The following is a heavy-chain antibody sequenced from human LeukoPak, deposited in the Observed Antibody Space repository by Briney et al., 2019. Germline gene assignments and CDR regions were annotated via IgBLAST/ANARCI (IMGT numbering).Heavy chain of an antibody. CDR3: ARPYGDYYYYGMDV. V-gene: IGHV3-48*03. CDR1: GFTFSSYE. J-gene: IGHJ6*02. CDR2: ISSSGSTI. Sequence: PGGSLRLSCAASGFTFSSYEMNWVRQAPGKGLEWVPYISSSGSTIYYADSVKGRFTISRDNAKNSLYLQMNSLRAEDTAVYYCARPYGDYYYYGMDVWGQGTTVTVSS. D-gene: IGHD4-17*01.